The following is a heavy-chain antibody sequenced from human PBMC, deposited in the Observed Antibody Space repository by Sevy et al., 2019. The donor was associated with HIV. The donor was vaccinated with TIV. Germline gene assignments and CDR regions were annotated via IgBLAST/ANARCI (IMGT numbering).Heavy chain of an antibody. CDR2: ISYDGSNK. CDR3: ARGFGAAAHYYYGMDV. Sequence: GGSLRLSCAASGFTFSSYAMHWVRQAPGKGLEWVAVISYDGSNKYYAVSVKGRFTISRDNSKNTLYLQMNSLRAEDTAVYYCARGFGAAAHYYYGMDVWGQGTTVTVSS. V-gene: IGHV3-30-3*01. D-gene: IGHD6-13*01. CDR1: GFTFSSYA. J-gene: IGHJ6*02.